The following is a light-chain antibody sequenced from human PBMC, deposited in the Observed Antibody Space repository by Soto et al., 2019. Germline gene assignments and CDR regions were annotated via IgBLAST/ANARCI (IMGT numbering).Light chain of an antibody. V-gene: IGKV4-1*01. CDR2: WAS. J-gene: IGKJ4*01. Sequence: DIVMTQSPNSLAVSLGERATLNCKSSQSVLYTSNNKNYLAWYQQKPRQPPKLLIYWASTRESGVPDRFSDSVSGTDFTLTISSLQAEDLAVSYCQQYYSTPLTFGGGTKVEIK. CDR3: QQYYSTPLT. CDR1: QSVLYTSNNKNY.